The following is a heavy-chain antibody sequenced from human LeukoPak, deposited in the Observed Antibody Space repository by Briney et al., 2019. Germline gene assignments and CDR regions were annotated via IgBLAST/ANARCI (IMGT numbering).Heavy chain of an antibody. CDR1: GGSISSSSYY. CDR2: IYYSGST. V-gene: IGHV4-39*07. J-gene: IGHJ4*02. Sequence: PSETLSLTCTVSGGSISSSSYYWGWIRQPPGKGREWIGSIYYSGSTYYNPSLKSRVTISVDKSKNQFSLKLSSVTAADTAVYYCARAYDFWSGYYYWGQGTLVTVSS. D-gene: IGHD3-3*01. CDR3: ARAYDFWSGYYY.